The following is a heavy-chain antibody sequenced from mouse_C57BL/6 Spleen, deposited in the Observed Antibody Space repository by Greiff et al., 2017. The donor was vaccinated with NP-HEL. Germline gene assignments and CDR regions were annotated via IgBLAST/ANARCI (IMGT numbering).Heavy chain of an antibody. J-gene: IGHJ4*01. Sequence: QVQLKESGPGLVQPSQSLSITCTVSGFSLTSYGVHWVRQSPGKGLEWLGVIWRGGSTDYNAAFMSRLSTSKDNSKSQVFFKMNSLQADDTAIYYCAKLREYYAMDYWGQGTSVTVSS. CDR1: GFSLTSYG. D-gene: IGHD1-1*01. V-gene: IGHV2-5*01. CDR3: AKLREYYAMDY. CDR2: IWRGGST.